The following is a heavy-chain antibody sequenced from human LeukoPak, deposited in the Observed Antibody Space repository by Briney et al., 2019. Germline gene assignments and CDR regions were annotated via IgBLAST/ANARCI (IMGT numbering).Heavy chain of an antibody. J-gene: IGHJ4*02. CDR3: ATTPASSSWYPFDY. CDR2: FDPEDGET. D-gene: IGHD6-13*01. V-gene: IGHV1-24*01. CDR1: GYTLTELS. Sequence: ASVKVSCKVSGYTLTELSMHWVRQAPGKGLEWMGGFDPEDGETIYAQKFQGRVTMTEDTSTDTAYMELSSLRSEDTAVYYCATTPASSSWYPFDYWGQGTLVTVSS.